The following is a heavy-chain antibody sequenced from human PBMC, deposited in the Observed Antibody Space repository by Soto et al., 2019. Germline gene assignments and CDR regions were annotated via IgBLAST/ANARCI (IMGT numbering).Heavy chain of an antibody. D-gene: IGHD1-26*01. CDR1: GGTFSSYA. V-gene: IGHV1-69*12. CDR3: ASHSGSSPEGRYYYGMDV. Sequence: QVQLVQSGAEVKKPGSSVKVSCKASGGTFSSYAISWVRXAXXXXXXXXXXIIPIFGTADYAQKFQGRVTITADESTSTAYMELSSLRSEDTAVYYCASHSGSSPEGRYYYGMDVWGQGTTVTVSS. J-gene: IGHJ6*02. CDR2: IIPIFGTA.